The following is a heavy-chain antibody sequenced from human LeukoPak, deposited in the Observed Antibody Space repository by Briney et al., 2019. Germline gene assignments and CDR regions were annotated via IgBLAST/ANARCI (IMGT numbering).Heavy chain of an antibody. CDR3: ARAPNYYDSSGYFDY. V-gene: IGHV4-59*01. J-gene: IGHJ4*02. Sequence: SQTLSLTCTVSGGSISSYYWSWIRQPPGKGLEWIGYIYYSGSTNYNPSLKSRVTISVDTSKNQFSLKLSSVTAADTAVYYCARAPNYYDSSGYFDYWGQGTLVTVSS. CDR2: IYYSGST. CDR1: GGSISSYY. D-gene: IGHD3-22*01.